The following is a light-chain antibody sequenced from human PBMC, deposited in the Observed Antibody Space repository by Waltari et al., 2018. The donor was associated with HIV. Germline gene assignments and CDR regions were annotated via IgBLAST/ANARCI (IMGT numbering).Light chain of an antibody. J-gene: IGLJ2*01. CDR2: VDN. CDR1: SSDIGAGYN. V-gene: IGLV1-40*01. CDR3: QSYDNRLTII. Sequence: QSILTQPPSVSGAPGQRVTISCTGSSSDIGAGYNVHWYQQLPGTAPKVLIYVDNTRPSGVPDRFSVSKSGTSASLAITGLQAEDEADYFCQSYDNRLTIIFGGGTKLTVL.